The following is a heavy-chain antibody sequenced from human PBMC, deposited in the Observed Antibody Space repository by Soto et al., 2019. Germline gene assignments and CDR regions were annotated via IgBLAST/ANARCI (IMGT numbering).Heavy chain of an antibody. CDR3: ARGDSTDCSNGVCSFFYNHDMDV. CDR1: GYSFTDYH. J-gene: IGHJ6*02. D-gene: IGHD2-8*01. V-gene: IGHV1-2*04. Sequence: ASVKVSCKASGYSFTDYHIHWVRQTPGKGLEWLGRINPKSGGTSTAQKFQGWVTMTTDTSISTASMELTRLTSDDTATYYCARGDSTDCSNGVCSFFYNHDMDVWGQGTTVTVSS. CDR2: INPKSGGT.